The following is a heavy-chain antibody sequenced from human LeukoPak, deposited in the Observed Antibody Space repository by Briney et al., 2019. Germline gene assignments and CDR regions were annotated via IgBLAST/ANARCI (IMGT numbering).Heavy chain of an antibody. D-gene: IGHD6-19*01. V-gene: IGHV1-2*02. J-gene: IGHJ4*02. CDR2: INPNNGDT. Sequence: GASAKVSCKASGYTFTGYYTHWVRQAPGQGLEWVGWINPNNGDTKYAQKFQGRVTMTRDTSISTAYMELNSLKSDDTAVYYCARSTASSGWTGIDYWGQGTLVTVSS. CDR3: ARSTASSGWTGIDY. CDR1: GYTFTGYY.